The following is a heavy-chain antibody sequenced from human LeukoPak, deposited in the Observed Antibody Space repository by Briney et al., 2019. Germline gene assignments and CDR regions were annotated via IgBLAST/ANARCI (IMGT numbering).Heavy chain of an antibody. V-gene: IGHV3-30*18. J-gene: IGHJ3*02. CDR1: GFTFSSYG. Sequence: PGGSLRLSCAASGFTFSSYGMHWVRQAPGKGLEWVAVISYDGSNKYYADSVKGRFTISRDNSKNSLYLQMNSLRAEDTAVYYCAKVPGLRNAFDIWGQRTMVSVSS. CDR2: ISYDGSNK. CDR3: AKVPGLRNAFDI.